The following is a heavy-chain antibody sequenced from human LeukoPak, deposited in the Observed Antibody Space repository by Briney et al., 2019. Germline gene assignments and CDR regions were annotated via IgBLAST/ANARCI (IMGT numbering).Heavy chain of an antibody. D-gene: IGHD1-26*01. CDR2: INPNSGGT. CDR1: GYTFTGYY. CDR3: ARVSGSYGYYYYGMDV. Sequence: ASVKVSCKASGYTFTGYYMHWVRQAPGQGLEWMGWINPNSGGTNYAQKFQGRVTMTRDTSISTAYMELSRLRSDDMAVYYCARVSGSYGYYYYGMDVWGQGPTVTVSS. J-gene: IGHJ6*02. V-gene: IGHV1-2*02.